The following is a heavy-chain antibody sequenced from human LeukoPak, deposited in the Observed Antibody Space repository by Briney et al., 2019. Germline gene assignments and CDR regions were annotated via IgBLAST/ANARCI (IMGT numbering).Heavy chain of an antibody. Sequence: ASVKVSCKASGYAFTGYYIHWVRQAPGQGLEWMGWIHPNSGGTNYAQKFQGRVTMTRDTSISTAYMELSRLRSDDTAVYYCARDLDTMVRGESPGSWFDPWGQGTLVTVSS. J-gene: IGHJ5*02. D-gene: IGHD3-10*01. CDR1: GYAFTGYY. CDR3: ARDLDTMVRGESPGSWFDP. CDR2: IHPNSGGT. V-gene: IGHV1-2*02.